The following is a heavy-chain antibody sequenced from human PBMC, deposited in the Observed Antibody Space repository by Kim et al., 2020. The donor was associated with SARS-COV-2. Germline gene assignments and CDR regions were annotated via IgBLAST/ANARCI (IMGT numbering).Heavy chain of an antibody. CDR2: ISYDGSNK. CDR1: GFTFSSYG. V-gene: IGHV3-33*05. CDR3: GRSGPSKQWLLG. J-gene: IGHJ4*02. D-gene: IGHD6-19*01. Sequence: GGSLRLSCAASGFTFSSYGMHWVRQAPGKGLEWVAVISYDGSNKYYADSVKGRFTISRDNSKNTLYLQMNSLRAEDTAVYYCGRSGPSKQWLLGWGQGTLVTVSS.